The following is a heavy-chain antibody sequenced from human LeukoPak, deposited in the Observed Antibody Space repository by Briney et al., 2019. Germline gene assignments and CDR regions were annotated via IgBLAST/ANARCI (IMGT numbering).Heavy chain of an antibody. D-gene: IGHD3/OR15-3a*01. V-gene: IGHV3-23*01. CDR1: GFTFSSYA. CDR2: ISGSGGST. J-gene: IGHJ4*02. Sequence: SLRLSCAASGFTFSSYAMSWVRQAPGKGLEWVSAISGSGGSTYYADSVKGRFTISRDNSKNTLYLQMNSLRAEDTAVYYCAKDFLDTVHRGPFDYWGQGTLVTVSS. CDR3: AKDFLDTVHRGPFDY.